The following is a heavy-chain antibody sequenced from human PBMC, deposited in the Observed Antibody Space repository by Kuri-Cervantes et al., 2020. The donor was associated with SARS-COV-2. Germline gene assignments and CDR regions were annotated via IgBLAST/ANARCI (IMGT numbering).Heavy chain of an antibody. J-gene: IGHJ3*02. Sequence: GSLRLSCTVSGGSVSTLSDNWSWLRQSPGEGLEWIGHIHSGASTTYNPSLKSRATISADTSKNQVSLTLSSVTAADTAVYYCARVPRFCTNGVCYAFDIWGQGTMVTVSS. D-gene: IGHD2-8*01. CDR2: IHSGAST. CDR1: GGSVSTLSDN. V-gene: IGHV4-61*01. CDR3: ARVPRFCTNGVCYAFDI.